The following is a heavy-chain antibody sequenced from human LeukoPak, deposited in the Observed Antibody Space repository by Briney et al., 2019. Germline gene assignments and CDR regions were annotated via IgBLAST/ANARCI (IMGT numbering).Heavy chain of an antibody. J-gene: IGHJ6*04. D-gene: IGHD3-10*01. CDR2: ISSNGGST. CDR1: GFTFSSYA. V-gene: IGHV3-64D*06. CDR3: VKDKGSGSSYYYYYDTDV. Sequence: PGGSLRLSCSASGFTFSSYAMHWVRQAPGKGLEYVSAISSNGGSTYYADSVKGRFTISRDNSKNTLYLQMSSLRAEDTAVYYCVKDKGSGSSYYYYYDTDVWGKGTTVTVSS.